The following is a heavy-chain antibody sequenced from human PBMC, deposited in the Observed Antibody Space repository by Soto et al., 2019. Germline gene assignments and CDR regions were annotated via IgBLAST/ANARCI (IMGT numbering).Heavy chain of an antibody. Sequence: PSETLSHTFIVSGGPISINIYYRSWIRQHPGKGLEWIGYIDYSGTTYYNPSLMSRVTISVDTSENQFSLKLSSVTAADTAVYYCARVWGSSGYYVHDAFDIWGQGTMVT. CDR1: GGPISINIYY. D-gene: IGHD3-22*01. CDR3: ARVWGSSGYYVHDAFDI. J-gene: IGHJ3*02. V-gene: IGHV4-31*03. CDR2: IDYSGTT.